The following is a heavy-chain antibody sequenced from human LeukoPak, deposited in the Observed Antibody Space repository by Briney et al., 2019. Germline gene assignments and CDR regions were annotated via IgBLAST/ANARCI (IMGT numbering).Heavy chain of an antibody. V-gene: IGHV1-8*03. CDR1: GYTFTSYD. CDR2: MNPNSGNT. J-gene: IGHJ5*02. CDR3: ARGAQMGWFDP. D-gene: IGHD1-26*01. Sequence: ASVKVSCKXSGYTFTSYDINWVRQATGQGLEWMGWMNPNSGNTGYSQKFQGRVTITRNTSISTAYMELSSLRSEDTAVYYCARGAQMGWFDPWGQGTLVTVSS.